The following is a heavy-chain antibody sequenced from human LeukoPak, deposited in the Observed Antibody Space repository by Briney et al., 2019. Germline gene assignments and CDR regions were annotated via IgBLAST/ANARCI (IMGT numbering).Heavy chain of an antibody. CDR1: GGSISSSSYY. J-gene: IGHJ6*02. D-gene: IGHD6-13*01. V-gene: IGHV4-39*01. CDR3: ARLLFAAAAGSPNYYYYGMDV. Sequence: PSETLSLTCTVSGGSISSSSYYWGWIRQPPGKGLEWIGSIYYSGSTYYNPSLKSRVTISVDTSKNQFSLKLSSVTAADTAVYYCARLLFAAAAGSPNYYYYGMDVWGQGTTVTVSS. CDR2: IYYSGST.